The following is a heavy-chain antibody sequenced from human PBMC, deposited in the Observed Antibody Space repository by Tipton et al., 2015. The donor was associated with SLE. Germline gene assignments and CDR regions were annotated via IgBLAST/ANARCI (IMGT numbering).Heavy chain of an antibody. J-gene: IGHJ5*02. V-gene: IGHV4-4*02. Sequence: TLSLTCVVSGGSINNNNWWGWVRQVPGKGLEWIGQIYHDGRTMYNPSLQSRVTISVDKSKNQFSLKLSSVTAADTAVYYCARSLSRKWTLDRWGQGTLVTVSS. CDR2: IYHDGRT. D-gene: IGHD1-26*01. CDR1: GGSINNNNW. CDR3: ARSLSRKWTLDR.